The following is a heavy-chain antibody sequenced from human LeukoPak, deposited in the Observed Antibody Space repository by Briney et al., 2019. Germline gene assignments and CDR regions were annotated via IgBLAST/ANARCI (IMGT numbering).Heavy chain of an antibody. CDR2: IYHSGST. CDR3: ASVGDCSGGSCYDY. CDR1: GYSISSGYY. V-gene: IGHV4-38-2*02. J-gene: IGHJ4*02. D-gene: IGHD2-15*01. Sequence: PLETLSLTCTVSGYSISSGYYWGWIRQPPGKGLEWIGSIYHSGSTYYNPSLKSRVTISLDTSKNQFSLKLSSVTAADTAVYYCASVGDCSGGSCYDYWGQGTLVTVSS.